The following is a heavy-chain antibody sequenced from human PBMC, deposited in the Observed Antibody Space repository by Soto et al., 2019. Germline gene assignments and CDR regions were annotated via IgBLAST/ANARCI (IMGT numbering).Heavy chain of an antibody. Sequence: GESLKISCKASGYSFTNYWIGWVRQMPGKGLEWMGIIYPGDSDTRYSPSFQGQVTISADKSISTAYLQWSSLKASDTAVYYCAKSGNEYCSSTSCYDWYFYYYMDVWGKGTTVTVSS. CDR3: AKSGNEYCSSTSCYDWYFYYYMDV. CDR2: IYPGDSDT. D-gene: IGHD2-2*01. V-gene: IGHV5-51*01. CDR1: GYSFTNYW. J-gene: IGHJ6*03.